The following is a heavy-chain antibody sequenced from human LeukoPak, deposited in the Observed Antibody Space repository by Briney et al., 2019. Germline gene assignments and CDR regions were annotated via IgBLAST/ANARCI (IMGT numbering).Heavy chain of an antibody. CDR3: AREVIVVVPAAGTDWFDP. D-gene: IGHD2-2*01. J-gene: IGHJ5*02. V-gene: IGHV1-8*01. CDR2: MNPNSGNT. CDR1: GYTFTSYD. Sequence: ASVKVSCKASGYTFTSYDINWVRQATGQGLEWMGWMNPNSGNTGYAQKFQGRVTMTRDTSISTAYMELSRLRSDDTAVYYCAREVIVVVPAAGTDWFDPWGQGTLVTVSS.